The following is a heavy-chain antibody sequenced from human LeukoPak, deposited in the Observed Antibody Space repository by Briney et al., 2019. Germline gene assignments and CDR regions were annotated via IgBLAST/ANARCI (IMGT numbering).Heavy chain of an antibody. CDR2: ISGSGGST. J-gene: IGHJ4*02. Sequence: PGGSLRLSCAASGFTFSSYAMSWVRQAPGKGLEWVSAISGSGGSTYYADPVKGRFTISRDNSKNTLYLQMNSLGAEDTAVYYCAKAPTISPAAGPKPDYWGQGTLVTVSS. V-gene: IGHV3-23*01. CDR1: GFTFSSYA. D-gene: IGHD6-13*01. CDR3: AKAPTISPAAGPKPDY.